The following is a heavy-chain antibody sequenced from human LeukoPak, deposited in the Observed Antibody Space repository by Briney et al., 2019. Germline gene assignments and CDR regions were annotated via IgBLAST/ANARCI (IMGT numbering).Heavy chain of an antibody. CDR3: ATYVSGHYFGY. V-gene: IGHV4-59*10. CDR2: IYISGST. J-gene: IGHJ4*02. CDR1: GGSISSYY. D-gene: IGHD3-10*01. Sequence: PSEALSLPCSVAGGSISSYYWSWIRQPAGKGVEWFGRIYISGSTSYNPSLRSQVPMSVDTSKTQFYLKLSSVTAADPAVYYCATYVSGHYFGYWGQGALVTVSS.